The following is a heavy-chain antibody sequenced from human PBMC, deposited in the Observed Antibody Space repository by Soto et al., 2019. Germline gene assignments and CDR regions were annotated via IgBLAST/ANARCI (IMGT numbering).Heavy chain of an antibody. J-gene: IGHJ4*02. D-gene: IGHD5-18*01. CDR3: ARARYDYGYGCDY. CDR1: QISFSSYW. CDR2: INQDGSEK. Sequence: GGSLRLSCEVSQISFSSYWMTWVRQAPGKGLECVANINQDGSEKYYEDSVKGRFTISRDNTKNSLYLHMNSLRAEDTAVYYCARARYDYGYGCDYWGQGTPVTVSS. V-gene: IGHV3-7*01.